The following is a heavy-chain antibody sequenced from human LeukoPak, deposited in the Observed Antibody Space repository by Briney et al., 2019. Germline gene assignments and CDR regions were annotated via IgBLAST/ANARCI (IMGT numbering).Heavy chain of an antibody. D-gene: IGHD1-26*01. Sequence: GGSPRLSCAAPGITFRSYAMHQGRQAPGKGLGWVAVISYDGSNKYYADSVKGRFTISRDNSKNTLYLQMNSLRAEDTAVYYCARAGASDYFDYWGQGTLVTVSS. CDR1: GITFRSYA. CDR3: ARAGASDYFDY. V-gene: IGHV3-30-3*01. CDR2: ISYDGSNK. J-gene: IGHJ4*02.